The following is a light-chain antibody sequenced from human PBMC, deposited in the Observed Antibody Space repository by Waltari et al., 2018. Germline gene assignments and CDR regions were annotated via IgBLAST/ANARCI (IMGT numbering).Light chain of an antibody. V-gene: IGKV3-20*01. J-gene: IGKJ4*01. CDR3: QQYDISPLT. CDR1: QTVRTTY. Sequence: EIVLTQSPGTLSLSPGERATLSCRASQTVRTTYLALDQQKPGQAPTLLIDGASSRATGIPDRFSGSGSGTDFSLTISSLEPEDFAVYYCQQYDISPLTFGGGTKVEIK. CDR2: GAS.